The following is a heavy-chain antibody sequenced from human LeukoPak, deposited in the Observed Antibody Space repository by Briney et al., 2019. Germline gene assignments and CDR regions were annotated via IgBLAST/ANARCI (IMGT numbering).Heavy chain of an antibody. CDR3: ARDRYSSSSRPNWFDP. CDR2: ISSSSSYI. Sequence: PGGSLRLSCAASGFTFSSYSMNWVRQAPGKGLEWVSSISSSSSYIYYADSVKGRFTISRDNAKNSLYLQMNSLRAEDTAVYYCARDRYSSSSRPNWFDPWSQGTLVTVSS. D-gene: IGHD6-6*01. J-gene: IGHJ5*02. CDR1: GFTFSSYS. V-gene: IGHV3-21*01.